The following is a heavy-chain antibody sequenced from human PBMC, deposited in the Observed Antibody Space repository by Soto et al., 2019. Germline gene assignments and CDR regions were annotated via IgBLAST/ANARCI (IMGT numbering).Heavy chain of an antibody. D-gene: IGHD3-22*01. CDR3: ARGWGYDSNDYYYAY. V-gene: IGHV1-69*01. CDR1: GGTFSRHA. CDR2: IIPIVGTA. Sequence: QVQLVQSGAEVRKPGSSVKVSCKASGGTFSRHAISWVAQAPGQGLEWMGGIIPIVGTANHAQKFQGRVTIIADESTSTVYMELSSLRSEDTSMYYCARGWGYDSNDYYYAYWGQGTVVIVSS. J-gene: IGHJ4*02.